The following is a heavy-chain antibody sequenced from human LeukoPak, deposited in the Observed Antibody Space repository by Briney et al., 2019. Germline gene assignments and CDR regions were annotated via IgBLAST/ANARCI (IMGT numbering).Heavy chain of an antibody. V-gene: IGHV3-9*01. CDR1: GFTFDDYA. Sequence: GRSLRLSCAASGFTFDDYAMHWVRQAPGKGLEWVSGISWNSGSIGYADSVKGRFTISRDNAKNSLYLQMNSLRAEDTALYYCAKDISSGWSFYYMDVWGKGTTVTISS. J-gene: IGHJ6*03. CDR3: AKDISSGWSFYYMDV. CDR2: ISWNSGSI. D-gene: IGHD6-19*01.